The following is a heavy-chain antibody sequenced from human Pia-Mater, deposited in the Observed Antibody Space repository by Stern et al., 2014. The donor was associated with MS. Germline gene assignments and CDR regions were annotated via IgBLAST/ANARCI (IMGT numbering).Heavy chain of an antibody. J-gene: IGHJ4*02. CDR2: ISHSGST. Sequence: QLQLQESGPGLVKPSGTLSLTCTVSGGSFSSSNWWSWVRQTPGKGLEWIGEISHSGSTCYTPSLKSRVTMSIDKSKRQFSLNLISVIAADTAVYYCVYGGFHSPFAYWGQGKLVTVSS. CDR1: GGSFSSSNW. V-gene: IGHV4-4*02. D-gene: IGHD4-23*01. CDR3: VYGGFHSPFAY.